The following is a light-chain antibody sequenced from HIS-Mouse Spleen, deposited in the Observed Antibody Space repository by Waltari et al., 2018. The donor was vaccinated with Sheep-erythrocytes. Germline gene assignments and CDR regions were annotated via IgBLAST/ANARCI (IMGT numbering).Light chain of an antibody. CDR1: QGVSSN. J-gene: IGKJ2*02. CDR2: GAS. CDR3: QQYNNWPPGT. Sequence: EIVMTQSPATLSVSPGERATLSCRASQGVSSNLAWYQQKPGQAPRLLIYGASTRATGIPARFSGSGSATEFTLTISSMQSEDFAVYYCQQYNNWPPGTFGQGTKLEIK. V-gene: IGKV3-15*01.